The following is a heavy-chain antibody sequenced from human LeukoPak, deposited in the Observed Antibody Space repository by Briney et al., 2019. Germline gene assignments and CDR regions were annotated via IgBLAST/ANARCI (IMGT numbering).Heavy chain of an antibody. J-gene: IGHJ3*01. CDR3: ARGVAAALGGAFDV. D-gene: IGHD6-13*01. CDR1: GYIFTNHY. Sequence: ASVKVSCKASGYIFTNHYMHWVRQAPGQGLEWMGIINPSGGSTSYAQKFQGRVTMTRDMSTSTVYMELSSLRSEDTAVYYCARGVAAALGGAFDVWGQGTMVTVSS. V-gene: IGHV1-46*01. CDR2: INPSGGST.